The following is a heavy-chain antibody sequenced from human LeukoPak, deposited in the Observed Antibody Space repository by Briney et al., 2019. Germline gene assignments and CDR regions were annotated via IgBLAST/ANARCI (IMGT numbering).Heavy chain of an antibody. CDR1: GFTFSSYA. Sequence: GGSLRLSCAASGFTFSSYAMSWVRQAPGRGLEWVSAISGSGGSTYYADSVKGRFTISRDNSKNTLYLQMNSLRAEDTAVYYCARDLVSYDYVWGSYRPPPNWFDPWGQGTLVTVSS. CDR2: ISGSGGST. CDR3: ARDLVSYDYVWGSYRPPPNWFDP. V-gene: IGHV3-23*01. J-gene: IGHJ5*02. D-gene: IGHD3-16*02.